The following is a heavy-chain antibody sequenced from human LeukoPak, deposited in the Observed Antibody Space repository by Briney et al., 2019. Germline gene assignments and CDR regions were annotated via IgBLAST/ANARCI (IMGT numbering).Heavy chain of an antibody. J-gene: IGHJ4*02. D-gene: IGHD5-18*01. V-gene: IGHV3-53*01. CDR1: GFSVSTNY. CDR3: ARGTNTAMGVDN. CDR2: IYSDGNT. Sequence: PGGSLRLSCAVSGFSVSTNYMTWVRQAPGKGLEWVSVIYSDGNTYYADSVKGRFTISRDNAKNSLYLQMNSLRAEDTAVYYCARGTNTAMGVDNWGQGTLVTVSS.